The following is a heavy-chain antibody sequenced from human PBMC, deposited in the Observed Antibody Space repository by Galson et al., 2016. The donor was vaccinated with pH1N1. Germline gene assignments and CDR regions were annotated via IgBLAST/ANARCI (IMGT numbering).Heavy chain of an antibody. J-gene: IGHJ6*02. CDR3: ARTIVVVANIDV. CDR2: INPSGGST. V-gene: IGHV1-46*01. Sequence: SVKVSCTASGYTFTSNDISWVRQAPGQGLEWMGIINPSGGSTCYAQKFQGRVTMTRDTSTSTVYMEMSSLRSEDTAVYYCARTIVVVANIDVWGQGTTVTVSS. CDR1: GYTFTSND. D-gene: IGHD2-15*01.